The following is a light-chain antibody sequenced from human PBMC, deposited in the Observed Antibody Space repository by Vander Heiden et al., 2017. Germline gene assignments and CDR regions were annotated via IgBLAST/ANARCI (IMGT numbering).Light chain of an antibody. Sequence: SYVLTQAPSMSVAPGQTAQISWGGSNIDHKTVNGFQQKPGQAPVLVAYDDSDRPSGIPERFSASNSANTATLTISRVEVGDEADYFCQVWHSGTYHVIFGGGTRLTVL. J-gene: IGLJ2*01. CDR3: QVWHSGTYHVI. CDR1: NIDHKT. CDR2: DDS. V-gene: IGLV3-21*02.